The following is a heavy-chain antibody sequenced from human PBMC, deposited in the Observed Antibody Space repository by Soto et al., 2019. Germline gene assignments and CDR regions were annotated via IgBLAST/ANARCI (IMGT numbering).Heavy chain of an antibody. Sequence: PSETLSLTCSVSGRSMSSNYWSWIRQSPDKGLEWLGSVFYGGTDYNPSLGGRGSMSVETSKSQVSLKLTSVTVADTAVYYCASYRGALYFESWGPGILVTVSS. CDR1: GRSMSSNY. V-gene: IGHV4-59*01. D-gene: IGHD3-16*01. CDR2: VFYGGT. CDR3: ASYRGALYFES. J-gene: IGHJ4*02.